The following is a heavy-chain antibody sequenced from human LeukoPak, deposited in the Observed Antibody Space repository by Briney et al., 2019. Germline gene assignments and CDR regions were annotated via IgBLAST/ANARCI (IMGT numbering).Heavy chain of an antibody. D-gene: IGHD3-9*01. CDR3: ERDYDILTGSDNWFDP. Sequence: ASVKVSCKASGYTFTGYYMHWVRQAPGQGLEWMGWINPNSGGTNYAQKFQGRVTMTRDTSISTAYMELSRLRSDDTAVYYCERDYDILTGSDNWFDPWGQGTLVTVSS. V-gene: IGHV1-2*02. J-gene: IGHJ5*02. CDR2: INPNSGGT. CDR1: GYTFTGYY.